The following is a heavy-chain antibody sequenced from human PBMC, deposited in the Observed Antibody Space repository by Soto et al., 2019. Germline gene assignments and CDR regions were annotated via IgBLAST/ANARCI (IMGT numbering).Heavy chain of an antibody. D-gene: IGHD2-8*02. CDR2: ISYDGSNK. CDR1: GFTFSSYG. CDR3: AKVSSGGYTHY. J-gene: IGHJ4*02. Sequence: GGSLSLSCAASGFTFSSYGMHWVRQAPGKGLERVAVISYDGSNKYYADSVKGRFTISRDNSKNTLYLQMNSLRAEDTAVYYCAKVSSGGYTHYWGQGTLVTVSS. V-gene: IGHV3-30*18.